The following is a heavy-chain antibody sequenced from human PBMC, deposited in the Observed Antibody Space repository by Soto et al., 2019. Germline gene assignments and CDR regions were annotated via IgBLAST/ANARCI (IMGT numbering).Heavy chain of an antibody. D-gene: IGHD2-2*01. Sequence: QVQLQESGPGLVKPSQTLSLTCTVSGGSISSGDYYWSWIRQPPGKGLEWIGYIYYSGSTYYNPSXXXRVTISVDTSXXQXSXXLSSVTAADTAVYYCARVFLGYCISTSCYDRWFDPWGQGTLVTVSS. J-gene: IGHJ5*02. CDR1: GGSISSGDYY. CDR3: ARVFLGYCISTSCYDRWFDP. CDR2: IYYSGST. V-gene: IGHV4-30-4*01.